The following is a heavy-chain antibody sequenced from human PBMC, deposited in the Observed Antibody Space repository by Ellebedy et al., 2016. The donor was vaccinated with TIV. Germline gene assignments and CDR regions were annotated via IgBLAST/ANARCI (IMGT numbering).Heavy chain of an antibody. J-gene: IGHJ6*03. CDR2: IYYSGST. D-gene: IGHD6-13*01. V-gene: IGHV4-61*01. CDR1: GASISSSSYY. Sequence: SETLSLTXTVSGASISSSSYYWSWIRQPPGKGLEWIGYIYYSGSTNYNPSLKSRVTISVDRSKNQFSLKLSSVTAADTAVYYCARVRSSSWYDMDVWGKGTTVTVSS. CDR3: ARVRSSSWYDMDV.